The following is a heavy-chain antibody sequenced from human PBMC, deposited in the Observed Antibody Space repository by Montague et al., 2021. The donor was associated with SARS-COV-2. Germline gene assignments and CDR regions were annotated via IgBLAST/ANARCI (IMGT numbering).Heavy chain of an antibody. V-gene: IGHV4-59*08. CDR1: GVSISPYH. CDR2: MSNSGST. D-gene: IGHD2-2*01. CDR3: ARQGGLLSQYFLH. Sequence: SETLSLTCTVSGVSISPYHWSWIRQPPGKGLEWIGYMSNSGSTNYNASLKSRVAISIDMSKNQFSLNLTSVTAADTAVYYCARQGGLLSQYFLHWGQGTLVTVSS. J-gene: IGHJ1*01.